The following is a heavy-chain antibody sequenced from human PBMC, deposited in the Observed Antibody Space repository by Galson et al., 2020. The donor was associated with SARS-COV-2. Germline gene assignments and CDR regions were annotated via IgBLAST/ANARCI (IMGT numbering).Heavy chain of an antibody. V-gene: IGHV3-23*01. D-gene: IGHD3-3*02. CDR3: AKDRGLSHYYYYGMDV. CDR2: ISGSGGST. CDR1: GFTFSSYA. Sequence: GESLKISCAASGFTFSSYAMSWVRQAPGKGLEWVSAISGSGGSTYYADSVKGRFTISRDNSKNTLYLQMNSLRAEDTAVYYCAKDRGLSHYYYYGMDVWGQGTTVTVSS. J-gene: IGHJ6*02.